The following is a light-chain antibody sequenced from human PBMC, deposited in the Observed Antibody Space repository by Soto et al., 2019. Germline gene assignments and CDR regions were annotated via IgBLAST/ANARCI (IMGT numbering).Light chain of an antibody. CDR3: QQYYSTPRT. CDR2: KAS. Sequence: DIQTTPSPSTLSSSVGDRVTITCRASQTISSWLAWYQQKPGKAPQLLIYKASSLQSGVPSRFSGSGSGTDFTLTISSLQAEDCAVYYCQQYYSTPRTCGQGTKVDIK. CDR1: QTISSW. J-gene: IGKJ1*01. V-gene: IGKV1-5*03.